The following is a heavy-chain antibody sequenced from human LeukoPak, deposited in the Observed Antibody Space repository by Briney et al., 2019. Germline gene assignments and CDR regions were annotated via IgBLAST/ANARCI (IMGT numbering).Heavy chain of an antibody. V-gene: IGHV4-59*01. D-gene: IGHD2-2*01. CDR1: GGSISSYY. CDR3: AREYCSSTSCSNWFDP. CDR2: IYYSGST. J-gene: IGHJ5*02. Sequence: SETLSLTCTVSGGSISSYYWSWIRQPPGKGLEWIGYIYYSGSTDYNPSLKSRVTISVDTSKNQFSLKLSSVTAADTAVYYCAREYCSSTSCSNWFDPWGQGTLVTVSS.